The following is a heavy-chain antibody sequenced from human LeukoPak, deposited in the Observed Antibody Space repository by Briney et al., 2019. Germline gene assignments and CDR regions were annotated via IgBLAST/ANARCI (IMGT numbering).Heavy chain of an antibody. CDR3: ARGQAGYCSGGSCKHPVYYFDW. J-gene: IGHJ4*02. CDR2: MNPNRDNT. CDR1: GYTFTNYD. D-gene: IGHD2-15*01. V-gene: IGHV1-8*03. Sequence: ASVKVSCKASGYTFTNYDISWVRQATGQGLEWMGWMNPNRDNTGYAQKFQGRVTITRNTSISTAYMELSSLRSEDTAVYYCARGQAGYCSGGSCKHPVYYFDWWSQGTLVTVSS.